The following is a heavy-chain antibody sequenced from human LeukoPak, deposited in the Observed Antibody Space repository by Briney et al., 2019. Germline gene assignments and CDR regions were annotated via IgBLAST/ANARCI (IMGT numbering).Heavy chain of an antibody. CDR1: GFIFRYYA. V-gene: IGHV3-23*01. CDR2: ITGSGDTT. CDR3: AKWGDYDILTGYYVSDF. J-gene: IGHJ4*02. D-gene: IGHD3-9*01. Sequence: GGSLRLSCAASGFIFRYYAMSWVRQAPGKGLEWVSAITGSGDTTYYADSVKGRFTISRDNSKNTLYVEMNTLRAEDTAVYYCAKWGDYDILTGYYVSDFWGQGTLVTVSS.